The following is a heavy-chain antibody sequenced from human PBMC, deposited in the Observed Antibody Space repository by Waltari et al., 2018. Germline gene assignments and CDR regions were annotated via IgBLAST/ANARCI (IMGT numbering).Heavy chain of an antibody. CDR2: VYYSGST. V-gene: IGHV4-39*01. CDR1: GGSISSSSYY. D-gene: IGHD3-10*02. Sequence: QLQLQESGPGLVKTSETLSLTCTVSGGSISSSSYYCGWTRQPPGKGLEWIGSVYYSGSTYYNPSLKSRVTISVDTSKNQFSRKLSSVTAADTAVYYCARQTMSLGSFDYWGQGTLVTVSS. J-gene: IGHJ4*02. CDR3: ARQTMSLGSFDY.